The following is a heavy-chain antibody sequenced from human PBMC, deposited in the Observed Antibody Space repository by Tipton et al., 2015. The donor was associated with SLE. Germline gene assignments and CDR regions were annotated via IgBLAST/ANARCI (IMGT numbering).Heavy chain of an antibody. CDR3: AQTTVTTEGWFDP. CDR2: IYYSGST. Sequence: LRLSCTVSGGSISSYYWSWIRQPPGKGLEWIGSIYYSGSTYYNPSLKSRVTISVDTSKNQFSLKLSSVTAADTAVYYCAQTTVTTEGWFDPWGQGTLVTVSS. V-gene: IGHV4-39*07. CDR1: GGSISSYY. D-gene: IGHD4-17*01. J-gene: IGHJ5*02.